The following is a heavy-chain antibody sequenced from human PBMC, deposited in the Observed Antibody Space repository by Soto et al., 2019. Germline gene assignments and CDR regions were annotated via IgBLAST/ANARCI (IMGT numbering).Heavy chain of an antibody. V-gene: IGHV1-2*02. Sequence: ASVKVSCKASGYTFTGYFMHWVRQAPGEGLEWMGWINPNSGATKYAPKFQGRVTMTRDTSNRTAYLELSRLTSDDTAIYYCARGGGTTLAPLPWGQGTPVTVPS. CDR3: ARGGGTTLAPLP. J-gene: IGHJ5*02. D-gene: IGHD3-16*01. CDR2: INPNSGAT. CDR1: GYTFTGYF.